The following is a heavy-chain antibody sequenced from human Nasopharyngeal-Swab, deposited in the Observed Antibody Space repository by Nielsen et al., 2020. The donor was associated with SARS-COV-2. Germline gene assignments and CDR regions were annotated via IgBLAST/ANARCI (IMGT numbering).Heavy chain of an antibody. CDR3: ARGYCSSGSCYAKHYGMDV. CDR2: ISSSSSDI. J-gene: IGHJ6*02. Sequence: GGSLRLSCVASGFRDYSMNWVRPAPGKGLEWVSSISSSSSDIYYADSVKGRFTISRDSAKNSLYLQMNHLRAEDTAVYYCARGYCSSGSCYAKHYGMDVWGQGTTVTVSS. D-gene: IGHD2-15*01. CDR1: GFRDYS. V-gene: IGHV3-21*01.